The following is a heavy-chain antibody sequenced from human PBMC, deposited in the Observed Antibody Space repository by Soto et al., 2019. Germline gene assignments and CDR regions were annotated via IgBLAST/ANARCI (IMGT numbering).Heavy chain of an antibody. CDR3: ATEPGGGGY. D-gene: IGHD3-10*01. V-gene: IGHV3-53*01. J-gene: IGHJ4*02. CDR2: IYSGGYT. CDR1: GFTVSNNY. Sequence: EVQLVESGGGLIQPGGSLRLSCAVSGFTVSNNYMSWVRQAPGKGLEGVSVIYSGGYTAYGDSVKGRFTISRDNSKNTLYLKMKGPGPGDTAVFSCATEPGGGGYWGQGTLVTVSS.